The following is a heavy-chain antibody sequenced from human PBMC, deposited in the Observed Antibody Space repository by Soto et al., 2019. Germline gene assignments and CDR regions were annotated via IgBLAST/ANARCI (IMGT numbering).Heavy chain of an antibody. Sequence: GGSLRLSCAASGFTFSSYAMSWVRQAPGKGLEWVSDISGGGDSTYYAESVRGRFTISRDNSKNTLYLQMDSLRAEDTAKYYCAKDRLRSGSGVRLDPWGQGTLVTVSS. J-gene: IGHJ5*02. CDR3: AKDRLRSGSGVRLDP. D-gene: IGHD3-10*01. V-gene: IGHV3-23*01. CDR2: ISGGGDST. CDR1: GFTFSSYA.